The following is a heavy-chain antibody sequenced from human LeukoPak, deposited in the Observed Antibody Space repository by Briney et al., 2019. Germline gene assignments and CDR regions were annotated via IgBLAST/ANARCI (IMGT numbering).Heavy chain of an antibody. CDR1: GFTFSSYG. CDR2: IWYDGSNK. J-gene: IGHJ4*02. D-gene: IGHD3-10*01. Sequence: GGSLRLSCAASGFTFSSYGMPWVRQAPGKGLEWVAVIWYDGSNKYYADSVKGRFTISRDNSKNTLYLQMNSLRAEDTAVYYCARDWGAYYYGSGSYLDYWGQGTLVTVSS. V-gene: IGHV3-33*01. CDR3: ARDWGAYYYGSGSYLDY.